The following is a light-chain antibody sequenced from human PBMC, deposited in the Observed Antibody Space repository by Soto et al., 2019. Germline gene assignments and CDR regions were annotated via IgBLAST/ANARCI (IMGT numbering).Light chain of an antibody. CDR3: QHYNSYGT. CDR1: RNISIF. V-gene: IGKV1-39*01. Sequence: DIPMTQSPSSLSASVGDRVTITCRASRNISIFLNWYQQRPGKAPKLLIYAASSFLSGVPSRFSGSGSGTDFTLTISSLQVEDFATYYCQHYNSYGTFGQGTKVDIK. CDR2: AAS. J-gene: IGKJ1*01.